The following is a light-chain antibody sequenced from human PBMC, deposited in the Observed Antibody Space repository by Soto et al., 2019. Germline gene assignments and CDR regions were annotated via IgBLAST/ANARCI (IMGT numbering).Light chain of an antibody. CDR3: SSYTSSTTLVV. CDR1: SIDVGGYNY. CDR2: DVS. J-gene: IGLJ2*01. V-gene: IGLV2-14*03. Sequence: QSALTQPASVSGSPGQSITISCTGSSIDVGGYNYVSWYQQLPGTAPKLIIYDVSNRPSGVSNRFSGSKSGNTASLTISGLQADDEADYFCSSYTSSTTLVVFGGGTKLTVL.